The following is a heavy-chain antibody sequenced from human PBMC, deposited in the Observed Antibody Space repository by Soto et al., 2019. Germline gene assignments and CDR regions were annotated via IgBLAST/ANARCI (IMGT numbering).Heavy chain of an antibody. Sequence: QVQLVESGGGVVQPGRSLRLSCAASGFTFSSYAMHWVRQAPGKGLEWVAVISYDGSNKYYADSVKGRFTISRDNSKNTLYLQMNSLRAEDTAVSYCARVGTIFGVGARFDYWGQGTLVTVSS. D-gene: IGHD3-3*01. CDR2: ISYDGSNK. CDR3: ARVGTIFGVGARFDY. J-gene: IGHJ4*02. CDR1: GFTFSSYA. V-gene: IGHV3-30-3*01.